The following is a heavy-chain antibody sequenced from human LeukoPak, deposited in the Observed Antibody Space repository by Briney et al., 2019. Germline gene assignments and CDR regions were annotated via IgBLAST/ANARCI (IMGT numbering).Heavy chain of an antibody. D-gene: IGHD1-20*01. Sequence: SETLSLTCTVSGGSISDFYWSWIRQPAGKGLEWIGRISASGTTDYNPSLKRRLTMSVDTSKNQVSLRLSSVTAADTAMYYCTKGSSYNWNLFDHWGQGALVTVSS. V-gene: IGHV4-4*07. CDR3: TKGSSYNWNLFDH. J-gene: IGHJ4*02. CDR1: GGSISDFY. CDR2: ISASGTT.